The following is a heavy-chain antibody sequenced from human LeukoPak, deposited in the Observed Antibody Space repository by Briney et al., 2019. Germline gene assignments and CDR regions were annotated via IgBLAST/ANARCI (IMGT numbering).Heavy chain of an antibody. J-gene: IGHJ4*01. D-gene: IGHD3-10*01. CDR1: GYTFTNYW. CDR3: TRHLRGSATYPIDY. Sequence: GESLKISCKGSGYTFTNYWIGWVRQMPGKGLEWMGIFYPGDSDTRYSPSFQGQVTISADKSISTAYLQWSSLKASDTAIYYCTRHLRGSATYPIDYWGQERWSPSPQ. V-gene: IGHV5-51*01. CDR2: FYPGDSDT.